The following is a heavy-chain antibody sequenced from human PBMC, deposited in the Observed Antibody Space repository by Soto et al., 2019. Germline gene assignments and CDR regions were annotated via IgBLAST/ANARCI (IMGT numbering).Heavy chain of an antibody. J-gene: IGHJ4*02. CDR1: GGSFRDYY. V-gene: IGHV4-34*01. CDR2: INHRGTT. D-gene: IGHD1-1*01. CDR3: ANQRDSTTYFDY. Sequence: SETLSLTCAVFGGSFRDYYWTWIRQPPGKGLEWIAEINHRGTTNYNPSLKSRVTISADTSKNQFSLNLSSVTAADTAVYYCANQRDSTTYFDYWGPGTLVTVSS.